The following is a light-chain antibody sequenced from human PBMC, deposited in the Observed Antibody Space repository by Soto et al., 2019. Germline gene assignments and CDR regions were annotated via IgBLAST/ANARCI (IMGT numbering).Light chain of an antibody. J-gene: IGKJ1*01. CDR3: QQLNSYPRT. V-gene: IGKV1-39*01. Sequence: DIQMTQSPSSLSASVVDRVTITFRTSQSINSYLNWYQQKPGKAPKLLIYAASTLQSGVPSRFSGSGSGTDFTLTISSLQPEDFATYYCQQLNSYPRTFGQGTKVDIK. CDR1: QSINSY. CDR2: AAS.